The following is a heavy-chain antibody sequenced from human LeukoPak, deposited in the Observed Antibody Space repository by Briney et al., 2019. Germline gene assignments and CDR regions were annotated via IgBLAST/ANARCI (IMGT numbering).Heavy chain of an antibody. CDR2: IGGSGAST. D-gene: IGHD2-2*01. V-gene: IGHV3-23*01. CDR1: GFTFSSYA. J-gene: IGHJ4*02. Sequence: GGSLRLSCAASGFTFSSYAMNWARRAPGKGLEWVSAIGGSGASTYYADSVKGRFTSSRDNSKNTLYLQMNSLRAEDTAIYYCAKAALRYQLLSSLDYWGQGTLVTVSS. CDR3: AKAALRYQLLSSLDY.